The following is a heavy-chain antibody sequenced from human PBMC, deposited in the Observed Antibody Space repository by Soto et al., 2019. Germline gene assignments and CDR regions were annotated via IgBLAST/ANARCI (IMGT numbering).Heavy chain of an antibody. CDR1: GGSISSGGYY. J-gene: IGHJ5*02. CDR2: IYYSGST. Sequence: SETLSLTCTVSGGSISSGGYYWSWIRQHPGKGLEWIGYIYYSGSTYYNPSLKSRVTISVDTSKNQFSLKLSSVTAADAAVYYCARGGSSYNWFDPWGQGTLVTVSS. D-gene: IGHD6-6*01. CDR3: ARGGSSYNWFDP. V-gene: IGHV4-31*03.